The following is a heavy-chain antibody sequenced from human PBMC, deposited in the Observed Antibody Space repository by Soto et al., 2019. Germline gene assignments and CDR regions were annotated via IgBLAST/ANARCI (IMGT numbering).Heavy chain of an antibody. D-gene: IGHD3-3*01. CDR2: IIPIFGTA. CDR3: AREPKRITIFGVVTTQYYYYGMDV. V-gene: IGHV1-69*13. CDR1: GGTFSSYA. J-gene: IGHJ6*02. Sequence: GASVKVSCKASGGTFSSYAISWVRQAPGQGLEWMGGIIPIFGTANYAQKFQGRVTITADESTSTAYMELSSLRSEDTAVYYCAREPKRITIFGVVTTQYYYYGMDVWGQGTTVTVSS.